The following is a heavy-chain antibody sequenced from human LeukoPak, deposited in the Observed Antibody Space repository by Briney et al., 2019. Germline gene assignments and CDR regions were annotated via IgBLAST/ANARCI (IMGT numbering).Heavy chain of an antibody. V-gene: IGHV1-18*01. CDR1: GYTFTSYG. CDR3: ASKRDSSSWTEAFDI. J-gene: IGHJ3*02. Sequence: GASVKVSCKASGYTFTSYGISWVRQAPGQGLEWMGWISAYNGNTNYAQKLQGRVTMTTDTSTSTAYMELRSLRSDDTAVYYCASKRDSSSWTEAFDIWGQGTMVTVSS. D-gene: IGHD6-13*01. CDR2: ISAYNGNT.